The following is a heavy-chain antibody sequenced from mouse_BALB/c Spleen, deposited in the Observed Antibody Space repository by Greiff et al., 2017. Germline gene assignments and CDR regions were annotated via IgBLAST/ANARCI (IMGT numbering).Heavy chain of an antibody. J-gene: IGHJ3*01. CDR2: ILPGSGST. CDR1: GYAFSSYW. Sequence: QVQLKESGAELMKPGASVKISCKATGYAFSSYWIEWVKQRPGHGLEWIGEILPGSGSTNYNEKFKGKATFTADTSSNTAYMQLSSLTSEDSAVYYSTRPVDYEAYWGQGTLVTVSA. CDR3: TRPVDYEAY. V-gene: IGHV1-9*01. D-gene: IGHD2-4*01.